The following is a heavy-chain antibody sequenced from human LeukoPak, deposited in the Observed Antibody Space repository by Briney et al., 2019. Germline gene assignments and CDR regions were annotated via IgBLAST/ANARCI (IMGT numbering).Heavy chain of an antibody. CDR3: AKDELGSGSYDAFDI. V-gene: IGHV3-23*01. D-gene: IGHD1-26*01. CDR2: ISGSGGST. J-gene: IGHJ3*02. CDR1: GFTFSSYG. Sequence: GGSLRLSCAASGFTFSSYGMSWVRQAPGKGLEWVSAISGSGGSTYYADSVKGRFTISRDNSKNTLYLQMNSLRAEDTAVYYCAKDELGSGSYDAFDIWGQGTMVTVSS.